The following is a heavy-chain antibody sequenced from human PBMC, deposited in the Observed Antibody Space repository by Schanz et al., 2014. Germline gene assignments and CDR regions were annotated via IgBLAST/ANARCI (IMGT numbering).Heavy chain of an antibody. V-gene: IGHV1-18*04. CDR1: GYNFITYG. J-gene: IGHJ6*02. CDR2: TNPKNGQT. D-gene: IGHD2-15*01. CDR3: AREWWVAARVWDHNGLDV. Sequence: QVHLAQSGGEVKKPGASVKVSCKASGYNFITYGISWVRQAPGQGLEWMGWTNPKNGQTNYAQKFQDRVTLTTATSTSTAYMDLRSLKSDDTAVYYCAREWWVAARVWDHNGLDVWGQGTTVIVSS.